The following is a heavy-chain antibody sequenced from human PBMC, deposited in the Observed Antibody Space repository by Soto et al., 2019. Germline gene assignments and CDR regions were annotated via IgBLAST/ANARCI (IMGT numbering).Heavy chain of an antibody. D-gene: IGHD4-4*01. Sequence: LSGKCAVSGGPSSSGGYSWSWIRQPPGKGLEWIGYIYYSGSTNYNPSLKSRVTISVDTSKNQFSLKLSSVTAADTAVYYCAREAYSNYGYYYGMDVWGQGTTVTVSS. CDR2: IYYSGST. CDR1: GGPSSSGGYS. CDR3: AREAYSNYGYYYGMDV. V-gene: IGHV4-61*08. J-gene: IGHJ6*02.